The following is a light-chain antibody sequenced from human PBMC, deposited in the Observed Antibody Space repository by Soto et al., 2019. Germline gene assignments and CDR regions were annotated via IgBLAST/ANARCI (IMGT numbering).Light chain of an antibody. CDR2: LGS. V-gene: IGKV2-28*01. Sequence: DIVMTQSPLSLPVTPGEPASISCRSSQSLLHSNGYNYLDWYLQKPGQSPQLLIYLGSNRASGVPDRFSGSGSGTDFTLKISRVEAEDVGVYYCXQALQTPPWTFGQGTKVEIK. CDR3: XQALQTPPWT. J-gene: IGKJ1*01. CDR1: QSLLHSNGYNY.